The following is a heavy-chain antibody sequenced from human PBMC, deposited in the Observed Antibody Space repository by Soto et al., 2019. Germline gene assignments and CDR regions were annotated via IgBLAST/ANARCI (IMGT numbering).Heavy chain of an antibody. CDR1: GYSISAGGYY. CDR3: ARRYRSGSGSFHP. CDR2: FYSSGSI. J-gene: IGHJ5*02. Sequence: LQESGPGLVKPSQTLSLTCFVSGYSISAGGYYWSWIRPHPGKGLEWIGSFYSSGSIIYNPSLRSRVSISGDTSSNQFAMSLTSVTAADTARYYCARRYRSGSGSFHPWGQGALVTVSS. V-gene: IGHV4-31*03. D-gene: IGHD6-19*01.